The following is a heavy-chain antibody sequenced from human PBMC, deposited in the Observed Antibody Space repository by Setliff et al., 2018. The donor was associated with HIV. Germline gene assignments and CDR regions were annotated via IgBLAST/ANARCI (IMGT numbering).Heavy chain of an antibody. CDR1: GFKFDGFV. D-gene: IGHD6-13*01. Sequence: PGGSLRLSCTASGFKFDGFVLSWVRQAPGKGLEWVGFIRSKTYGETTEYAASVKDRFTISRDDSKSIAYLQLNSLKTEDTAVYYCARVIAAAGTGGLDIWGQGTMVTVSS. CDR3: ARVIAAAGTGGLDI. CDR2: IRSKTYGETT. J-gene: IGHJ3*02. V-gene: IGHV3-49*04.